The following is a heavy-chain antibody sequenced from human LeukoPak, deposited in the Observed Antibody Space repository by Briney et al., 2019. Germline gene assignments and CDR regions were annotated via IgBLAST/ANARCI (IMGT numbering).Heavy chain of an antibody. V-gene: IGHV4-59*01. CDR3: ARISSSNWYNERGAFDV. Sequence: SETLSLTCTVSGGSISSYYWSWVRQPPGKGLEWIGFVYYTGRTKYSTSLKRRVTISVATSKNQFSLKLRSVTAADTAVYYCARISSSNWYNERGAFDVWGQGTMVTVSS. D-gene: IGHD6-13*01. CDR2: VYYTGRT. J-gene: IGHJ3*01. CDR1: GGSISSYY.